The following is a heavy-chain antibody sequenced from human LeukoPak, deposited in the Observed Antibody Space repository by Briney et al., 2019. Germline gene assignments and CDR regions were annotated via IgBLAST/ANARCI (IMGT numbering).Heavy chain of an antibody. CDR3: AKDGSWSCTD. J-gene: IGHJ4*02. CDR1: GFTFSSYA. CDR2: IAHHGSNK. D-gene: IGHD2-8*02. Sequence: TGGSLRLSCAASGFTFSSYAMHWVRQGPGKGLEWVAYIAHHGSNKYYADSVKGRFTISRDNSKRTLYLQMNNLRADDTAVYYCAKDGSWSCTDWGQGALVTVFS. V-gene: IGHV3-30*02.